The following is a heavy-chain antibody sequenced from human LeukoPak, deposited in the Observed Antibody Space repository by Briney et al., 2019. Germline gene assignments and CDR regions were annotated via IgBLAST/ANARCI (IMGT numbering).Heavy chain of an antibody. CDR1: GGSITSYY. J-gene: IGHJ3*02. D-gene: IGHD3-9*01. V-gene: IGHV4-4*07. Sequence: SETLSLTCTVSGGSITSYYWSWIRQPAGKGLEWIGRIYSDGSTNYNPSLKSRVTMSLDTSKNQFSLKLNSVTAADTAVYYCARALLDFDWLLPATFDIWGQGTLVTVSS. CDR2: IYSDGST. CDR3: ARALLDFDWLLPATFDI.